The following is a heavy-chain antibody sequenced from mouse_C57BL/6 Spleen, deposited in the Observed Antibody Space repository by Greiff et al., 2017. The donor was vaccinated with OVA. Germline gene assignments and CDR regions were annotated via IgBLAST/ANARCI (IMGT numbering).Heavy chain of an antibody. CDR1: GYTFTSYW. CDR2: IYPGSGST. D-gene: IGHD2-12*01. J-gene: IGHJ4*01. Sequence: QVQLQQPGAELVKPGASVKMSCKASGYTFTSYWITWVRQRPGQGLEWIGYIYPGSGSTNYTETFKGKATLTVDTSSSTAYMPLSSLTSEDSAFYYCARGLAYDDAMYYWGQGTTVTVSS. CDR3: ARGLAYDDAMYY. V-gene: IGHV1-55*01.